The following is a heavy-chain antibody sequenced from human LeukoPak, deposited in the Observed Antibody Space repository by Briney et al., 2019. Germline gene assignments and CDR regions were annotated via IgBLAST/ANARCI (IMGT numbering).Heavy chain of an antibody. CDR3: ARVGVVGGGNDPHFDY. D-gene: IGHD4-23*01. J-gene: IGHJ4*02. CDR2: ISATGGST. Sequence: GGSLRLSCEASGFTFSNYGMSWVRQAPGKGLEWVSAISATGGSTYYADSVKGRFTISRDNSKHTLYLQMNSLRAEDTAVYYCARVGVVGGGNDPHFDYWGQGTLVTVSS. V-gene: IGHV3-23*01. CDR1: GFTFSNYG.